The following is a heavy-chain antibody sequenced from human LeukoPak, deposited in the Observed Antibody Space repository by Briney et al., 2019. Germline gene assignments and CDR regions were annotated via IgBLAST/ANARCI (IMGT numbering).Heavy chain of an antibody. J-gene: IGHJ3*02. Sequence: PGASVKVSCKASGYTFTSYYMHWVRQAPGQGLEWMGIINPSGGCTSYAQKFQGRVTMTRDTSTSTVYMELSSLRSEDTAVYYCARDRSILDAFDIWGQGTMVTVSS. D-gene: IGHD6-6*01. CDR1: GYTFTSYY. CDR3: ARDRSILDAFDI. CDR2: INPSGGCT. V-gene: IGHV1-46*01.